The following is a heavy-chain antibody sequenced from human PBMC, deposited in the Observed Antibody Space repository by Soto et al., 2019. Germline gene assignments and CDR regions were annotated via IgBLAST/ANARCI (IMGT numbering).Heavy chain of an antibody. CDR1: GLTFSSYA. V-gene: IGHV3-23*01. Sequence: WGSLRLSCAASGLTFSSYAMSWVRQAPGKGLEWVSAISGSVGSTYYADSVKGRFTISRDNSKNTLYLQMNSLRAEDTAVYYCAKSDYLNIVVTSYYGMDVWGQGTTVTVSS. J-gene: IGHJ6*01. D-gene: IGHD5-12*01. CDR3: AKSDYLNIVVTSYYGMDV. CDR2: ISGSVGST.